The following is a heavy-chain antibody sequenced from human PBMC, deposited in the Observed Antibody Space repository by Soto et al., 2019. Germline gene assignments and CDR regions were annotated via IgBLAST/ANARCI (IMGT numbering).Heavy chain of an antibody. D-gene: IGHD1-26*01. CDR1: GGSFSGYY. CDR2: INHRGST. J-gene: IGHJ5*02. V-gene: IGHV4-34*01. Sequence: QVQLQQWGAGLLKPSETLSLTCAVYGGSFSGYYWSWLRQPPGKGLEWIGEINHRGSTNYNPSLKSRVTRSVDTSKDRCSRKLGSVTAADTAVYYCARCPRVGPGWFDPWGQGTLVTVSS. CDR3: ARCPRVGPGWFDP.